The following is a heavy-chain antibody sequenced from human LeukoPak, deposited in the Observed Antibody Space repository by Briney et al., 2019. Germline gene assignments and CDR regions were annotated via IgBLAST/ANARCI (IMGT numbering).Heavy chain of an antibody. D-gene: IGHD1-14*01. CDR2: IYPGDSDT. J-gene: IGHJ4*02. V-gene: IGHV5-51*01. CDR3: ARGGDNPPDNFIY. Sequence: ASVKVSCKASGYTFTSYWIGWVRQMPGKGLEWMGIIYPGDSDTRYSPSFQGQVTISVDKSISTAYLQWSSLKASDTAMYYCARGGDNPPDNFIYWGQGTLVTVSS. CDR1: GYTFTSYW.